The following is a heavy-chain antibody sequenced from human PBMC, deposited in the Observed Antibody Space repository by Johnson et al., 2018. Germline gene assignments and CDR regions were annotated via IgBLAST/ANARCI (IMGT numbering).Heavy chain of an antibody. CDR2: IIPIFGTT. CDR1: GGTFSSYS. J-gene: IGHJ6*02. CDR3: ARSHNRARGYDYYHDGVDV. D-gene: IGHD3-3*01. Sequence: QVQLVESGAEVKKPGSSVKVSCKASGGTFSSYSISWVRQAPGQGLEWMGGIIPIFGTTNHAQKFQGRVTITADESTSTAYMELSSRRSGDTAVDYCARSHNRARGYDYYHDGVDVWGQGTTVTVS. V-gene: IGHV1-69*01.